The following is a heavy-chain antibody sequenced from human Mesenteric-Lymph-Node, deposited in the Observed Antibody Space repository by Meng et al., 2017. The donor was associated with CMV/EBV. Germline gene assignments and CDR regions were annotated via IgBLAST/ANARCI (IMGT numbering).Heavy chain of an antibody. V-gene: IGHV3-21*01. CDR1: GFTFSSYS. CDR3: ASDPVVVPATP. Sequence: LSCAASGFTFSSYSMYWVRQPPGKGLEWVSAISAESSFIYYADSVKGRFTMSRDNAKNLLSLQMNSLKVEDTAVYYCASDPVVVPATPWGQGTLVTVSS. CDR2: ISAESSFI. D-gene: IGHD2-2*01. J-gene: IGHJ5*02.